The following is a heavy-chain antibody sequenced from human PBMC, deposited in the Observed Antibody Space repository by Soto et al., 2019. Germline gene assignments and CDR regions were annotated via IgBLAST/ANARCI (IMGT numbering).Heavy chain of an antibody. Sequence: EVQLVESGGGLVQPGGSLRLSCAASGFTVSSNYMSWVRQAPGKGLEWVSVISAGGSTYYADSVKGRFTISRDNSKNTLYRQMNRLRAEDTAVYYCARAIPDAFDIWGQGTVVTVSS. CDR3: ARAIPDAFDI. CDR1: GFTVSSNY. CDR2: ISAGGST. V-gene: IGHV3-66*01. D-gene: IGHD2-2*02. J-gene: IGHJ3*02.